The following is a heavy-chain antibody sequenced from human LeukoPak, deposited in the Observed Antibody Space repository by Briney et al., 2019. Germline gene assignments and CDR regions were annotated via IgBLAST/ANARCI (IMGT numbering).Heavy chain of an antibody. CDR3: ARRSEGYNGFNVFDM. CDR2: IYPGDSEC. CDR1: GYSFTTYW. D-gene: IGHD5-24*01. V-gene: IGHV5-51*01. J-gene: IGHJ3*02. Sequence: GESLKISCKGSGYSFTTYWIGWVRQMPGKGLEWVGIIYPGDSECRYSPSFQGQVTISADKSITTAYLQWSTLKASDTAMYYCARRSEGYNGFNVFDMWGQGTMVTVSS.